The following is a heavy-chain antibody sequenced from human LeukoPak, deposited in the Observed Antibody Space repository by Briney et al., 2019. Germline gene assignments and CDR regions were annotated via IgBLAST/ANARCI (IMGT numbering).Heavy chain of an antibody. J-gene: IGHJ5*02. CDR3: ARDMNVVVRAAIGDWFDP. CDR1: GGSISSYY. D-gene: IGHD2-2*01. V-gene: IGHV4-4*07. CDR2: IYTSGST. Sequence: SETLSLTCTVSGGSISSYYWSWIRQPAGKGLEWIGRIYTSGSTNYNPSLKSRVTMSVDTSKNQFSLKLSSVTAADTAVYYCARDMNVVVRAAIGDWFDPWGQGTLVTVSS.